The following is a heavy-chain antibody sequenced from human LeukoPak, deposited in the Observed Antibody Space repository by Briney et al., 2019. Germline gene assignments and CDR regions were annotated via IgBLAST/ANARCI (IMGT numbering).Heavy chain of an antibody. Sequence: PGGSLRLSCAASGFTFSSSAMSWVRQAPGKGLEWLSTISGGGGSTYYADSVKGRFTISRDNSKNTLYLHMKSLRAEDTAVYYCAKDSAKKYDDYWGQGTLVTVSS. CDR1: GFTFSSSA. D-gene: IGHD2/OR15-2a*01. CDR3: AKDSAKKYDDY. J-gene: IGHJ4*02. CDR2: ISGGGGST. V-gene: IGHV3-23*01.